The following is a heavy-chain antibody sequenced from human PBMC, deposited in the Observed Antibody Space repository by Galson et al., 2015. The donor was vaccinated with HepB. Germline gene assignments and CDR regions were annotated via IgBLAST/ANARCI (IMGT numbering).Heavy chain of an antibody. Sequence: SLRLSCAASGFTFSSYSMNWVRQAPGKGLEWVSSISSSSSYIYYADSVKGRFTISRDNAKNSLYLQMNSLRAEDTAVYYCARDGVTESGWFDPWGQGTLVTVSS. D-gene: IGHD2-21*02. CDR1: GFTFSSYS. CDR2: ISSSSSYI. CDR3: ARDGVTESGWFDP. J-gene: IGHJ5*02. V-gene: IGHV3-21*01.